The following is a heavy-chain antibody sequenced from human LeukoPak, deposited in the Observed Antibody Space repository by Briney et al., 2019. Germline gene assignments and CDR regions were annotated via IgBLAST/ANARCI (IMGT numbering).Heavy chain of an antibody. V-gene: IGHV3-9*01. Sequence: PGGSLRLSCAGSGFTFDDYAIHWVRQAPGKGLEWVSGISWDSGTIVYADSVKGRFTISRDNAKNEVYLQMNSLRAEDTAVYYCVRDLILVWTPGDDFDFWGQGTLVTVPS. J-gene: IGHJ4*02. D-gene: IGHD2-8*01. CDR3: VRDLILVWTPGDDFDF. CDR2: ISWDSGTI. CDR1: GFTFDDYA.